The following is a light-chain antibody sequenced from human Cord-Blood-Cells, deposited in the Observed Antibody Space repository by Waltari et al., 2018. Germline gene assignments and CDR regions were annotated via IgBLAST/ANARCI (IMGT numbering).Light chain of an antibody. CDR3: SSYTSSSTYVV. CDR1: SSDVGGYNY. CDR2: DVS. Sequence: QSALTQPASVSGSSGQSVTISCTGTSSDVGGYNYVSWYQQHPGKAPNLMIYDVSNRPSGVSNRFSGSKSGNTASLTISGLQAEDEADYYCSSYTSSSTYVVFGGGTKLTVL. J-gene: IGLJ2*01. V-gene: IGLV2-14*01.